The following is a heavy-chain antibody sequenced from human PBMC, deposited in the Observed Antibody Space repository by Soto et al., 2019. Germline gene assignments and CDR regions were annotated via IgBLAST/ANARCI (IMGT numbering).Heavy chain of an antibody. Sequence: SETLSLTCTVSGGPISSSSYYWGWIRQPPGNGLEWIGSIYYSGSTYYNPSLKSRVTISVDTSKNQFSLKLSSVTAADTAVYYCARVLKGYYDSSGYAFDIWGQGTMVIVSS. CDR1: GGPISSSSYY. CDR2: IYYSGST. V-gene: IGHV4-39*01. D-gene: IGHD3-22*01. CDR3: ARVLKGYYDSSGYAFDI. J-gene: IGHJ3*02.